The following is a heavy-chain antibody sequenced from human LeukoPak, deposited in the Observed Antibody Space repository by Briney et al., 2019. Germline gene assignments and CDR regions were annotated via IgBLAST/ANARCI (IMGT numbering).Heavy chain of an antibody. Sequence: GRSLRLSCAASGFTFSSYGMHWVRQAPGKGLEWVAVISYDGSNKYYAESVKGRFTISRDNSKNTLYLQMNSLRSDDTAVYYCARDPSIAAIGIDYWGQGTLVTVSS. V-gene: IGHV3-30*03. CDR2: ISYDGSNK. D-gene: IGHD6-13*01. CDR3: ARDPSIAAIGIDY. J-gene: IGHJ4*02. CDR1: GFTFSSYG.